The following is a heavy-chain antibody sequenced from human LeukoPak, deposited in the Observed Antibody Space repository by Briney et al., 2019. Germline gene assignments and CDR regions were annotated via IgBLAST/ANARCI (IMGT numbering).Heavy chain of an antibody. V-gene: IGHV3-30*02. CDR1: GFTFSSYG. CDR2: IHYDGSNE. CDR3: AKNHRDAGDY. J-gene: IGHJ4*02. D-gene: IGHD2-2*01. Sequence: GGSLRLSCAASGFTFSSYGMHWVRQAPGKGLEWVAFIHYDGSNEYYADSVKGRFTISRDDSRNTLYLQMNSLRAEDTALYYCAKNHRDAGDYWGQGTLVTVS.